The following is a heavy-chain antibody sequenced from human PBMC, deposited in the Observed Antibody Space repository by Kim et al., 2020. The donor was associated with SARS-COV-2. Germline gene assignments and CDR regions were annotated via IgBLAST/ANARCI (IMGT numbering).Heavy chain of an antibody. J-gene: IGHJ4*02. V-gene: IGHV3-9*01. Sequence: GGSLRLSCAASGFTFDDYAMHWVRQAPGKGLEWVSGISWNSGSIGYADSVKGRFTISRDNAKNSLYLQMNSLRAEDTALYYCAKDRSPVLRFLEWYFDYWGQGTLVTVSS. CDR2: ISWNSGSI. CDR3: AKDRSPVLRFLEWYFDY. D-gene: IGHD3-3*01. CDR1: GFTFDDYA.